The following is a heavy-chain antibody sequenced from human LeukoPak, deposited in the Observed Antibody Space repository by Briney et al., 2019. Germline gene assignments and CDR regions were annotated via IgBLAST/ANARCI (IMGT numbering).Heavy chain of an antibody. CDR2: ISYDGSNK. J-gene: IGHJ4*02. CDR3: ARDYHMVRGGFDY. V-gene: IGHV3-30-3*01. D-gene: IGHD3-10*01. Sequence: PGGSLRLSCAASGFTFSSYAMHWVRQAPGKGLEWVAVISYDGSNKYYADSVKGRFTISRDNSKNTLYLQMNSLRAEDTAVYYCARDYHMVRGGFDYWGQGTLVTVSS. CDR1: GFTFSSYA.